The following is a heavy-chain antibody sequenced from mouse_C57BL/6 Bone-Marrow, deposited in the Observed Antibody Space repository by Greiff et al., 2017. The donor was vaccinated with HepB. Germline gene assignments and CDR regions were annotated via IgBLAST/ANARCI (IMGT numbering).Heavy chain of an antibody. Sequence: QVQLKESGPGLVQPSQRLSITCTVSGFSLTSYGVHWVRQSPGKGLEWLGVIWSGGSTDYNAAFISRLSISKDNSKSQVFFKMNSLQADDTAIYYCARNTELGHWYFDVWGTGTTVTVSS. D-gene: IGHD4-1*01. J-gene: IGHJ1*03. V-gene: IGHV2-2*01. CDR2: IWSGGST. CDR3: ARNTELGHWYFDV. CDR1: GFSLTSYG.